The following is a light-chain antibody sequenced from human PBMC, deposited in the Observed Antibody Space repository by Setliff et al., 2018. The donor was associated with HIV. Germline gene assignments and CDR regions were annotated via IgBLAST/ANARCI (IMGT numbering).Light chain of an antibody. CDR2: DVT. Sequence: QSALAQPRSVSGSPGQSVTISCTGTTSDVGGYKYVSWYQHHPGKAPKLIIYDVTERPSGVPDRFSGSKSGNTASLTISGLQAEDEADYYCCSYAGSYTYVFGTGTKVTVL. CDR3: CSYAGSYTYV. V-gene: IGLV2-11*01. CDR1: TSDVGGYKY. J-gene: IGLJ1*01.